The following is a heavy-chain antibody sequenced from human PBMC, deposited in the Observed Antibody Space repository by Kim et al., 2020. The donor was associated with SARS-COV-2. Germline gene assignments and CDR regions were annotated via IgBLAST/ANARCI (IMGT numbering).Heavy chain of an antibody. D-gene: IGHD5-12*01. CDR1: GFTFSSYD. J-gene: IGHJ2*01. V-gene: IGHV3-13*01. Sequence: GGSLRLSCAASGFTFSSYDMHWVRQATGEGLEWVSVIGTAGDTYYPGSVKGRFTISRENAKNSLYLQMNSLRAGDTAVYYCARWGSGYARGHWYFDLWVR. CDR3: ARWGSGYARGHWYFDL. CDR2: IGTAGDT.